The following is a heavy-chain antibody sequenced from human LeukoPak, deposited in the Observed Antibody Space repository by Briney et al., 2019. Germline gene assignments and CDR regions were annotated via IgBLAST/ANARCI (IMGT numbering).Heavy chain of an antibody. D-gene: IGHD4-17*01. CDR1: GASISSYY. CDR2: IYYSGST. V-gene: IGHV4-59*08. Sequence: TSETLSLTCTVSGASISSYYWSWIRQPPGKGLEWIGYIYYSGSTNYNPSLKSRVTISVDTSKNQFSLKLSSVTAADTAVYFCARRGPYGDYVFDYWGQGTLVTVSS. CDR3: ARRGPYGDYVFDY. J-gene: IGHJ4*02.